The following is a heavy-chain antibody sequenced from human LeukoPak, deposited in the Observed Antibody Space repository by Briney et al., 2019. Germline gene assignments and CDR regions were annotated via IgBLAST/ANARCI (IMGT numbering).Heavy chain of an antibody. J-gene: IGHJ4*02. CDR1: GYTFTSYD. V-gene: IGHV1-8*03. CDR3: AKEKIGTRGVFDY. D-gene: IGHD1-7*01. CDR2: MNPNSGNT. Sequence: GASVKVSCKASGYTFTSYDINWVRQATGQGLEWMGWMNPNSGNTGYAQKFQGRVTITRNTSISTAYMELSSLRSEDTAVYYCAKEKIGTRGVFDYWGQGTLVTVSS.